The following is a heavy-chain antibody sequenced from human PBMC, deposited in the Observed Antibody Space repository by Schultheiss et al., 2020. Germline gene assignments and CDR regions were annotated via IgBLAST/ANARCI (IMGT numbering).Heavy chain of an antibody. J-gene: IGHJ4*02. V-gene: IGHV4-59*01. CDR1: GGSFSGYY. Sequence: SATLSLTCAVYGGSFSGYYWSWIRQPAGKGLEWIGYIYYSGSTNYNPSLKSRVTISVDTSKNQFSLKLSSVTAADTAVYYCAREKVAGPLIDYWGQGTLVTVSS. CDR2: IYYSGST. D-gene: IGHD6-19*01. CDR3: AREKVAGPLIDY.